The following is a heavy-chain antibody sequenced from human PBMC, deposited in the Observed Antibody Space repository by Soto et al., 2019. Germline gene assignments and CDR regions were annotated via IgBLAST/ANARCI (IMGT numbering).Heavy chain of an antibody. J-gene: IGHJ4*02. V-gene: IGHV4-31*03. CDR3: ARETYYYDSSGYYYGYYFDY. Sequence: SETLSLTCTVSGGSISSGGYYWSWIRQHPGKGLEWIGYIYYSGSTCYNPSLKSRVTISVDTSKNQFSLKLSSVTAADTAVYYCARETYYYDSSGYYYGYYFDYWGQGTLVTVSS. D-gene: IGHD3-22*01. CDR2: IYYSGST. CDR1: GGSISSGGYY.